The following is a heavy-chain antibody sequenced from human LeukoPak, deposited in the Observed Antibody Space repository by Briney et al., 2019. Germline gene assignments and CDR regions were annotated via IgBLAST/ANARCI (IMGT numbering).Heavy chain of an antibody. CDR2: ISGYNGYT. V-gene: IGHV1-18*01. CDR1: GYTSSSYG. Sequence: ASVKVSCKASGYTSSSYGISCVRQAPGQGLEWMGWISGYNGYTHFAQKFQDRFTMTTDISTTTAYMELRSLRSDDTAVYYCAREVSRLGGEFDYWGQGTLVTVSS. CDR3: AREVSRLGGEFDY. D-gene: IGHD3-3*01. J-gene: IGHJ4*02.